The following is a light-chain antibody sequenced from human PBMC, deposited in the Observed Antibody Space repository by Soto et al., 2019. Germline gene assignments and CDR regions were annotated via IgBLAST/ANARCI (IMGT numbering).Light chain of an antibody. CDR1: SSDVGGYNY. J-gene: IGLJ2*01. V-gene: IGLV2-14*01. Sequence: QSVLTQPASVSGSPGQSITISCTGTSSDVGGYNYVSWYQQHPGRAPKLMIYNAFDRPSGVSNRFSGSKSGNTASLTISRLQAEDEAEYYCSSYRGSNTVVFGGGTKLTVL. CDR3: SSYRGSNTVV. CDR2: NAF.